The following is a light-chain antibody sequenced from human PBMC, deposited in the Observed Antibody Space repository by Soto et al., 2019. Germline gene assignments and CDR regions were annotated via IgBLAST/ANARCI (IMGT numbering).Light chain of an antibody. CDR3: CSFAGSNNRV. CDR2: EVT. V-gene: IGLV2-8*01. J-gene: IGLJ1*01. CDR1: RSDVGGYNW. Sequence: QSVLTQPPSASGSRGQSVTISCTGTRSDVGGYNWVSWYQQHPGQAPKLIIYEVTERPSGVSDRFSGSKSGNTASLTISGLQAEDEADYYCCSFAGSNNRVFGTGTKAPS.